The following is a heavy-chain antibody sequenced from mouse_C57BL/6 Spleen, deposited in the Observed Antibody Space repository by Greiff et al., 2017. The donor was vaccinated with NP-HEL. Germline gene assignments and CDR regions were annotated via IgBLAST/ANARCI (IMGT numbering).Heavy chain of an antibody. Sequence: VQLQQSGPELVKPGASVKISCKASGYAFSSSWMNWVKQRPGKGLEWIGRIYPGDGDTNYNGKFKGKATLTADKSSSTAYMQLSSLTSEDSAVYFCARGDWDNWFAYWGQGTLVTVSA. J-gene: IGHJ3*01. CDR1: GYAFSSSW. CDR3: ARGDWDNWFAY. D-gene: IGHD4-1*01. CDR2: IYPGDGDT. V-gene: IGHV1-82*01.